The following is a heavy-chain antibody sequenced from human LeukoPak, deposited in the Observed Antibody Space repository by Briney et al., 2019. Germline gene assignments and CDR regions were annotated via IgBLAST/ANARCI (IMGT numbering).Heavy chain of an antibody. CDR3: ARVLWFGEPEGFDP. J-gene: IGHJ5*02. Sequence: GGSLRLSCAASGFTFSNYWMHWVRQAPGKGLEWVSVIYSGGSTYYADSVKGRFTISRDNSKNTLYLQMNSLRAEDTAVYYCARVLWFGEPEGFDPWGQGTLVTVSS. V-gene: IGHV3-53*01. CDR1: GFTFSNYW. CDR2: IYSGGST. D-gene: IGHD3-10*01.